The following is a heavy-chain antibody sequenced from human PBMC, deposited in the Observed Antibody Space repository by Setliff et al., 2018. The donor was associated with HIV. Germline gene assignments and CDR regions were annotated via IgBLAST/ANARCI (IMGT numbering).Heavy chain of an antibody. D-gene: IGHD5-18*01. CDR2: IYTSGST. J-gene: IGHJ4*02. CDR3: ARDPKGYSYGYFDS. V-gene: IGHV4-61*02. CDR1: GGSISSGSYY. Sequence: SETLSLTCTVSGGSISSGSYYWSWIRQPAGKGLEWTGRIYTSGSTNYNPSLKSRVTISVDTSKNQFSLKLSSVTAADTAVDYCARDPKGYSYGYFDSWGQGTLVTVSS.